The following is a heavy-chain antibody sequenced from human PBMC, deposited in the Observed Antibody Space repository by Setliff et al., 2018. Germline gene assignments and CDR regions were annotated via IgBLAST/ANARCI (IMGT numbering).Heavy chain of an antibody. J-gene: IGHJ4*02. CDR2: RYYTGTT. D-gene: IGHD3-3*01. V-gene: IGHV4-39*01. CDR1: GVDVIERLYY. Sequence: PSETLSLTCSASGVDVIERLYYWSWVRQSPGKGLEWIGTRYYTGTTFYNPSLESRVAVSLDASEKKFSLNLRSVTTADTAVYYCARHFYPPDFFAHLGQGLLVTVSS. CDR3: ARHFYPPDFFAH.